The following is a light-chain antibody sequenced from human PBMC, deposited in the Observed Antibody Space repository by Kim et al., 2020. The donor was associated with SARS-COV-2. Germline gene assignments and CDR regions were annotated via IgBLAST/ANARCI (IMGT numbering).Light chain of an antibody. J-gene: IGLJ1*01. V-gene: IGLV3-1*01. Sequence: SVSPGQTASSTCSGDKWGDKYACWYQQKPGPSTVLVIYKDSKRPSGIPERFSSSNSGNTATLTISGTQAMDEADYYCQAWDSSTEVFGTGTKVTVL. CDR1: KWGDKY. CDR3: QAWDSSTEV. CDR2: KDS.